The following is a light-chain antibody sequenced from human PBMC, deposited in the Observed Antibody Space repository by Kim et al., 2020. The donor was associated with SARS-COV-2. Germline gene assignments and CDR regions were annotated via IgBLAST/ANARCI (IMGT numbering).Light chain of an antibody. CDR2: RNN. J-gene: IGLJ3*02. Sequence: HTASRPCTGNSNNGANQGAAWLQQHQGHPPKLLSYRNNNRPSGISERLSASRSGNTASLTITGLQPEDEADYYCSAWDNSLSAWVFGGGTQLTVL. CDR1: SNNGANQG. CDR3: SAWDNSLSAWV. V-gene: IGLV10-54*01.